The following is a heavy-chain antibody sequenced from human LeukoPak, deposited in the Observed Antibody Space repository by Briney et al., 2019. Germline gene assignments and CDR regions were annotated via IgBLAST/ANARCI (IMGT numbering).Heavy chain of an antibody. V-gene: IGHV1-18*01. Sequence: ASVKVSCKGSGYTFTSYGISWVRQAPGQGLEWMGWISAYNGNTNYAQKLQGRVTMTTDTSTSTAYMELRSLRSDDTAVYYCARDTSSNYDILTGYYNVIDSSGFPDYWGQGTLVTVSS. CDR1: GYTFTSYG. D-gene: IGHD3-9*01. CDR2: ISAYNGNT. J-gene: IGHJ4*02. CDR3: ARDTSSNYDILTGYYNVIDSSGFPDY.